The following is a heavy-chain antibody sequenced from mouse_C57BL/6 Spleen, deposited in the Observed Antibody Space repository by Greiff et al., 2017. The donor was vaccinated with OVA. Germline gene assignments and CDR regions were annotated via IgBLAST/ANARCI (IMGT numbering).Heavy chain of an antibody. CDR1: GFTFSSYA. Sequence: EVKLMESGGGLVKPGGSLKLSCAASGFTFSSYAMSWVRQTPEKRLEWVATISDGGSYTYYPDNVKGRFTISRDNAKNNLYLQMSHLKSEDTAMYYCARDPGLDYFDYWGQGTTLTVSS. V-gene: IGHV5-4*01. D-gene: IGHD2-10*02. CDR2: ISDGGSYT. J-gene: IGHJ2*01. CDR3: ARDPGLDYFDY.